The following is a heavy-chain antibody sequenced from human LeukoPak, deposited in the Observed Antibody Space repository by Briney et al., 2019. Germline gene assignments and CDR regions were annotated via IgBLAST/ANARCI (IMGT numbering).Heavy chain of an antibody. CDR1: GRSFSGSY. CDR2: INHSGST. Sequence: PSETLSLTCAVYGRSFSGSYWSWIRQPPGKGLEWIGEINHSGSTNYNPSLKSRVTISVDTSKNQFSLKLSSVTAADTAVYYCARGRSSSSWYFGPPFDYWGQGTLVTVSS. CDR3: ARGRSSSSWYFGPPFDY. D-gene: IGHD6-13*01. V-gene: IGHV4-34*01. J-gene: IGHJ4*02.